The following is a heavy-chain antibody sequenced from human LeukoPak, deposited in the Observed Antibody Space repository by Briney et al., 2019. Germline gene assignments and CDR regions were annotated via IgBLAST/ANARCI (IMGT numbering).Heavy chain of an antibody. V-gene: IGHV3-30-3*01. CDR2: ISYDGSDK. CDR3: ARADGSVAGPPSGH. D-gene: IGHD6-19*01. J-gene: IGHJ4*02. CDR1: GFTFSSYA. Sequence: SGGSLRLSCAASGFTFSSYAMHWVRQAPGKGLEWVAIISYDGSDKYYADSVKGRLTISRDNSKSTLYQQMISLRTEDTAVYYCARADGSVAGPPSGHWGQGTLVTVSS.